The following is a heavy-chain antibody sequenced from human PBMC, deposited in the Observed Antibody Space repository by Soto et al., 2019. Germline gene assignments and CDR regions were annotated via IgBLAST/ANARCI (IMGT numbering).Heavy chain of an antibody. CDR3: ATKPYTSYENYDY. J-gene: IGHJ4*02. D-gene: IGHD6-6*01. Sequence: GGSLRLSCAASGFTFTTYAMSWVRQAPGKGLEWVSSITATGGGTYYADSVKGRFTISRDNSKNTLYLQMNSLRADDTAVYYCATKPYTSYENYDYWGQGTLVTVSS. CDR1: GFTFTTYA. CDR2: ITATGGGT. V-gene: IGHV3-23*01.